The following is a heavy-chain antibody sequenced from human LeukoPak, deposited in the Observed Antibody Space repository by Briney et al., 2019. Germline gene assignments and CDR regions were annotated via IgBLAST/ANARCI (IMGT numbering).Heavy chain of an antibody. J-gene: IGHJ4*02. V-gene: IGHV3-7*01. CDR2: IKQDGTEK. Sequence: PGGSLRLSCAASGFTFTTYWMSWVRQPPGKGLEWVANIKQDGTEKYYVDSVKGRFTISRDNAKSSLYLQMNSLRVEDTAVYYCARGEWAAAGTGDYWGQGTLVTVSS. D-gene: IGHD6-13*01. CDR3: ARGEWAAAGTGDY. CDR1: GFTFTTYW.